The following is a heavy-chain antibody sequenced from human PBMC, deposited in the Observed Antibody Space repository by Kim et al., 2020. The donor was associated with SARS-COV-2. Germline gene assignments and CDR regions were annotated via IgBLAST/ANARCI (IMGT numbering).Heavy chain of an antibody. V-gene: IGHV3-11*03. Sequence: GGSLRLSCAASGFTFSDYYMSWIRQAPGKGLEWVSYISSSSSYTNYADSVKGRFTISRDNAKNSLYLQMNSLRAEDTAVYYCARRRSSGWYLIDYWGQGTLVTVSS. CDR2: ISSSSSYT. CDR3: ARRRSSGWYLIDY. CDR1: GFTFSDYY. D-gene: IGHD6-19*01. J-gene: IGHJ4*02.